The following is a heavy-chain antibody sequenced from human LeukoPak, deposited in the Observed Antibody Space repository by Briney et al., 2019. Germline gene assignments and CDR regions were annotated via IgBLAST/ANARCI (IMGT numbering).Heavy chain of an antibody. CDR1: GYTLIDYY. Sequence: ASVKVSCKASGYTLIDYYLHLVRQAPGQGLEWMGWINPDSGGTKYAQKFQGRVSMTRDTSISTVYMELSSLRSDDTAVYYCARVGRSVVVPAATGAYFDYWGQGTLVTVSS. CDR2: INPDSGGT. CDR3: ARVGRSVVVPAATGAYFDY. J-gene: IGHJ4*02. V-gene: IGHV1-2*02. D-gene: IGHD2-2*01.